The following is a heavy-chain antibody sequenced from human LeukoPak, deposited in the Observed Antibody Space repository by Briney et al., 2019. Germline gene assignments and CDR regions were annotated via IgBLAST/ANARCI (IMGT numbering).Heavy chain of an antibody. CDR1: GFTFSSYS. Sequence: GGSLRLSCAASGFTFSSYSMNWVRQAPGKGLEWVSSISSSSSYIYYADSVKGRFTISRDNAKNSLYLQMNSLRAEDTAVYYCARSPYYYDSSGYYVDWGQGTLVTASS. CDR3: ARSPYYYDSSGYYVD. J-gene: IGHJ4*02. CDR2: ISSSSSYI. D-gene: IGHD3-22*01. V-gene: IGHV3-21*01.